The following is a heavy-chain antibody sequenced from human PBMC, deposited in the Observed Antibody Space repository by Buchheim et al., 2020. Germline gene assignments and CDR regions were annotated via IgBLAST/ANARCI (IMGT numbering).Heavy chain of an antibody. D-gene: IGHD3-22*01. CDR2: IIPIFGTA. J-gene: IGHJ4*02. Sequence: QVQLVQSGAEVKKPGSSVKVSCKASGGTFSSYAISWVRQAPGQGLEWMGGIIPIFGTANYAQKFQGRVTITADESTSTAYMELRSLRSEDTAVYYCARDRELYYYDSSGYYRSSFDYWGQGTL. CDR1: GGTFSSYA. CDR3: ARDRELYYYDSSGYYRSSFDY. V-gene: IGHV1-69*01.